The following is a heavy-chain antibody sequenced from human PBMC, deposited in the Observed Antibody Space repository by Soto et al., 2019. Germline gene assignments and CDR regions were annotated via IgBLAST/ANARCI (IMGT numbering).Heavy chain of an antibody. CDR2: IYYSGST. Sequence: QVQLQESGPGLVKPSQTLSLTCTVPGGSISSGGYYWSWIRQHPGKGLEWIGYIYYSGSTYYNPSLNCRVTISVGTSKSRFSLKLSSVTAAETAVYYCASYYLVSNWFDPWGQGTLVTVSS. CDR3: ASYYLVSNWFDP. V-gene: IGHV4-31*03. CDR1: GGSISSGGYY. J-gene: IGHJ5*02. D-gene: IGHD3-10*01.